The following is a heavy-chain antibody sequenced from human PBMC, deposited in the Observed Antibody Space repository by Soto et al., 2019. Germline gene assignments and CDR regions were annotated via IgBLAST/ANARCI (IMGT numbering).Heavy chain of an antibody. J-gene: IGHJ4*02. CDR1: GFTFSSYA. V-gene: IGHV3-23*01. D-gene: IGHD4-17*01. Sequence: GGSLRLSCAASGFTFSSYAMSWVRQAPGKGLEWVSAISGSGGSTYYADSVKGRFTISRDNSKNTLYLQMNSLRAEDTAVYYCAKGPYGDYAACIDYWGQGTLVTVSS. CDR3: AKGPYGDYAACIDY. CDR2: ISGSGGST.